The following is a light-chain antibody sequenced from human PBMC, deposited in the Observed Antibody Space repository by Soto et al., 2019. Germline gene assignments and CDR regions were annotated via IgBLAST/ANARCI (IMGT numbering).Light chain of an antibody. CDR2: GAS. CDR3: QQYGSFKWT. V-gene: IGKV3-20*01. J-gene: IGKJ1*01. Sequence: EIVLTQSPGTLSLSPGERATLSCRASHSVTSRYLAWYQQKPGQAPRLLIYGASSRPTGIPDRFSGSGSGKDFTLTISRLKPEDVAVYYCQQYGSFKWTFGPGTKVEIK. CDR1: HSVTSRY.